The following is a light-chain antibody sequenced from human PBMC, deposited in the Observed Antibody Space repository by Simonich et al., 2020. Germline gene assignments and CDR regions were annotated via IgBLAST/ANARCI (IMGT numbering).Light chain of an antibody. CDR3: QSYDSSLSGWV. V-gene: IGLV1-40*01. CDR1: SSNIGAGYD. Sequence: QSVLTQPPSVSGAPGQRVTISCTGSSSNIGAGYDVHWYQQLPGTAPKLLIYGNSNRPSGGPVPFSGTKSGTSASRAITGLQAEDEADYYCQSYDSSLSGWVFGGGTKLTVL. J-gene: IGLJ3*02. CDR2: GNS.